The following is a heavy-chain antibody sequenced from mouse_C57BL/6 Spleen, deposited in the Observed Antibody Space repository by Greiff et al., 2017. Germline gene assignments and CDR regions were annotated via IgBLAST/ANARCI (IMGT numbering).Heavy chain of an antibody. Sequence: QVQLQQPGAELVRPGSSVKLSCKASGYTFTSYWMHWVKQRPIQGLEWVGNIDPSDSETHYNQKFKDKATLTVDKSSSTAYMQLSSLTSEDSAVYYCARGVVYGNYYFDYWGQGTTLTVSS. CDR3: ARGVVYGNYYFDY. J-gene: IGHJ2*01. CDR2: IDPSDSET. D-gene: IGHD2-1*01. CDR1: GYTFTSYW. V-gene: IGHV1-52*01.